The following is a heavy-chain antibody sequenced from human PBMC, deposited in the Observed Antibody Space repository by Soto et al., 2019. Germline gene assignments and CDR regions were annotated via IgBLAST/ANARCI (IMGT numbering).Heavy chain of an antibody. Sequence: ASVKVSCKASGYTFTGYYMHRVRQAPGQGLEWMGWINPNSGGTNYAQKFQGWVTMTRDTSISTAYMELSRLRSDDTAVYYCARGCESSSLDSFDIWGQGTVVTVS. D-gene: IGHD6-13*01. CDR2: INPNSGGT. V-gene: IGHV1-2*04. J-gene: IGHJ3*02. CDR1: GYTFTGYY. CDR3: ARGCESSSLDSFDI.